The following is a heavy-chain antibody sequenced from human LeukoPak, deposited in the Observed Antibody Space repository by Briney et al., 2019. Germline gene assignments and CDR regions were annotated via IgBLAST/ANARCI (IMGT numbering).Heavy chain of an antibody. J-gene: IGHJ4*02. V-gene: IGHV3-23*01. CDR1: GFTFSSYA. CDR2: ISGSGDST. D-gene: IGHD2-2*01. CDR3: AKERCSSTICPDDY. Sequence: GGSLRLSCAASGFTFSSYAMSWVRQAPGKGLEWVSTISGSGDSTYYADSVKGRFTISRDNSKNTLYLQMNSLSAADTAVYYCAKERCSSTICPDDYWGQGTLVTVSS.